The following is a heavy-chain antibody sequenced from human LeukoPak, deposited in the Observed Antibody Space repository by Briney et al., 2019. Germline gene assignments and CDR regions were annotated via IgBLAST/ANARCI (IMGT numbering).Heavy chain of an antibody. CDR2: IYSSGST. Sequence: GGSLRLSCAASGFTVSSNYMSWVRQAPGKGLEWVSVIYSSGSTYYADSVKGRFTISRDNSKNTLYLQMNSLRAEDTAVYYCARDGDASEFDYWGQGTLVTVSS. CDR3: ARDGDASEFDY. CDR1: GFTVSSNY. J-gene: IGHJ4*02. D-gene: IGHD7-27*01. V-gene: IGHV3-66*03.